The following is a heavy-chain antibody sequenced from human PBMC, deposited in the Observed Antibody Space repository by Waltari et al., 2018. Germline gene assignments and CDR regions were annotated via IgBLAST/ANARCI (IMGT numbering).Heavy chain of an antibody. D-gene: IGHD6-13*01. CDR2: IYHSGST. J-gene: IGHJ4*02. CDR1: GYSISSGYY. Sequence: QVQLQESGPGLVKPSETLSLTCAVSGYSISSGYYWGWIRQPPGKGLEWIGSIYHSGSTYYNTSLKSRVTISVDTSKNQFSLKLSSVTAADTAVYYCARSSAAGTWYFDYWGQGTLVTVSS. V-gene: IGHV4-38-2*01. CDR3: ARSSAAGTWYFDY.